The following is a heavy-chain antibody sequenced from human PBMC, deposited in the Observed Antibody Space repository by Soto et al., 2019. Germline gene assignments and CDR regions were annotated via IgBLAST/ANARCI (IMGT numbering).Heavy chain of an antibody. CDR1: GGSISSGGYS. J-gene: IGHJ4*02. V-gene: IGHV4-30-2*03. CDR3: AGNGSITTVPGGYFDC. Sequence: PSETLSLTCAVSGGSISSGGYSWSWIRQPPGKGLEWIGYIYNSASTSYNPSLKSRLTISEDTSKNQFFLELSSVTAADTAVYYCAGNGSITTVPGGYFDCWGQGTLVTVSS. CDR2: IYNSAST. D-gene: IGHD6-19*01.